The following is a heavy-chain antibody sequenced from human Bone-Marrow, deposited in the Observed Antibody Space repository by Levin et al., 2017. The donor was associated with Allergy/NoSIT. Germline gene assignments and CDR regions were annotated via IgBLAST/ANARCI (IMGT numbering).Heavy chain of an antibody. CDR1: GGSFSGFY. D-gene: IGHD3-16*02. CDR2: INQSGST. J-gene: IGHJ4*02. V-gene: IGHV4-34*01. CDR3: ARTVLGSSRRLFDA. Sequence: KASETLSLTCDVNGGSFSGFYWTWLRQTPGKGLEWIGEINQSGSTKYNPSLKRRGTISIDTSKNHFFLKLTSATAADTAVYYCARTVLGSSRRLFDAWGQGTLVTVSS.